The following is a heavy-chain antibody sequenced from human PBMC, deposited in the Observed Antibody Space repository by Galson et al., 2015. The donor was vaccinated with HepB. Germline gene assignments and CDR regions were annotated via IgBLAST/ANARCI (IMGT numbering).Heavy chain of an antibody. D-gene: IGHD3-10*01. V-gene: IGHV3-23*01. Sequence: SLRLSCAASGFTFSNYGMTWVRQAPGKGLEWVSVISAGGGTTYHADPVKGRFTISRDNSKSTLYMEMKSLRAEETAVYYCAKVMERVRGAVDYWGQGTLVTVSS. CDR1: GFTFSNYG. CDR3: AKVMERVRGAVDY. J-gene: IGHJ4*02. CDR2: ISAGGGTT.